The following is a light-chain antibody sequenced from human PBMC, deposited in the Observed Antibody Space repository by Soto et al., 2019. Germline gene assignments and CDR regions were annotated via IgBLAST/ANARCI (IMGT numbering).Light chain of an antibody. V-gene: IGKV2-28*01. CDR3: MQALPSPGA. J-gene: IGKJ2*01. CDR1: QSLLYSNGYVY. Sequence: VRTQSPLALPVNPGEPASISCRSSQSLLYSNGYVYLDLYLQKTGQSPQLLIYMASNRASGDPARICGSGSGTGLTLKISRVEYEDVGVYYCMQALPSPGAFGQGTKLEIK. CDR2: MAS.